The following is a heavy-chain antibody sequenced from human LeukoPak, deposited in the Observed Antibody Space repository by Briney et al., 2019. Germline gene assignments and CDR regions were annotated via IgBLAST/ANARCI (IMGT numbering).Heavy chain of an antibody. V-gene: IGHV4-59*11. CDR3: ARAVFGGFDY. CDR2: IYYSGST. D-gene: IGHD3-3*01. J-gene: IGHJ4*02. CDR1: GGSISRHY. Sequence: SETLSLTCTVSGGSISRHYWSWIRQPPGKGLEWIGYIYYSGSTNYNLSLKSRVTISVDTSKNQFSLKLSSVTAADTAVYYCARAVFGGFDYWGQGTLVTVSS.